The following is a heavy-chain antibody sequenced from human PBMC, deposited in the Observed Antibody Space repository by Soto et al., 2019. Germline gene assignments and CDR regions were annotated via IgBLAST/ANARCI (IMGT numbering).Heavy chain of an antibody. CDR1: GFTFSRYA. D-gene: IGHD2-2*01. CDR2: VDSSGTRK. J-gene: IGHJ4*02. V-gene: IGHV3-64*01. CDR3: ARVSRNDAYVLRGYDY. Sequence: EVQLVESGGGLVQPGGSLRLSCAASGFTFSRYAMHWVRQAPGKGLEYVSSVDSSGTRKHYANSVKGRFTISRDNSKDTLYLQMGSLTAEDMAVYYCARVSRNDAYVLRGYDYWGQGTLVTVSS.